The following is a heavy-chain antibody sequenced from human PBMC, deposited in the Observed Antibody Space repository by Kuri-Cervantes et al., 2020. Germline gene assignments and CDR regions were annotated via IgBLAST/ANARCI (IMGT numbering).Heavy chain of an antibody. J-gene: IGHJ4*02. CDR2: ISYDGSNK. CDR3: ARSGSYYPTIDY. CDR1: GFTFSSYA. D-gene: IGHD1-26*01. V-gene: IGHV3-30*14. Sequence: LSLTCAASGFTFSSYAMSWVHQAPGKGLEWVAVISYDGSNKYYADSVKGRFTISRDNSKNTLYLQMNSLRAEDTAVYYCARSGSYYPTIDYWGQGTLVTVSS.